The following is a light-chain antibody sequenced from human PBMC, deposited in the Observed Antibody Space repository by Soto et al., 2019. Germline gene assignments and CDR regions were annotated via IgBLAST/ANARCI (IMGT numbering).Light chain of an antibody. J-gene: IGKJ4*01. CDR2: GAT. CDR3: QQYQTWPLT. CDR1: RSISSN. Sequence: EIVMTQSPGTLSVSPGDMATLSCWASRSISSNLAWYQQKPGQAPRLLIFGATNRATGIAARFGASGYGTEFSLTISSLQSEDVAIYYCQQYQTWPLTFGGGTKVEIK. V-gene: IGKV3-15*01.